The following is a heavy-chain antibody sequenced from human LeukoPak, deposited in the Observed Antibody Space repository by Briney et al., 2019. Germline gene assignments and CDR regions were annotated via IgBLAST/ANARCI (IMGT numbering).Heavy chain of an antibody. CDR1: GFTFSDYY. V-gene: IGHV3-11*06. CDR2: ISSSSSYT. Sequence: AGGSLRLSCAASGFTFSDYYMSWIRQAPGKGLEWVSYISSSSSYTNYADSVKGRFTISRDNAKNSLYLQMNSLRDEDTAVYYCARVRWASYYFEYWGQGTLVTVSS. CDR3: ARVRWASYYFEY. J-gene: IGHJ4*02. D-gene: IGHD4-23*01.